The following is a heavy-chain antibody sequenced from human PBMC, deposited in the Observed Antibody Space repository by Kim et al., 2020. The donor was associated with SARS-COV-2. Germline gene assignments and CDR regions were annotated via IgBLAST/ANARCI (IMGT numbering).Heavy chain of an antibody. Sequence: SETLSLTCTVSGGSISSSSYYWGWIRQPPGKGLEWIGSIYYSGSTYYNPSLKSRVTISVDTSKNQFSLKLSSVTAADTAVYYCASESRGITIFGVVLPQLDYWGQGTLVTVSS. CDR1: GGSISSSSYY. V-gene: IGHV4-39*07. CDR2: IYYSGST. D-gene: IGHD3-3*01. J-gene: IGHJ4*02. CDR3: ASESRGITIFGVVLPQLDY.